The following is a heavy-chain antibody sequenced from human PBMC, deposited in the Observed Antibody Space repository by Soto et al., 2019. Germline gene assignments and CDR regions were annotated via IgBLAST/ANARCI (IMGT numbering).Heavy chain of an antibody. V-gene: IGHV5-51*01. CDR2: IYPGDSDT. Sequence: GESLKISCKGSGYSFTNYWIGWVRQMPGKGLEWMGIIYPGDSDTRYSPSFQGQVTISADKSISTAYLQWSSLKASDTAMYYCARREPFYYGSGTYYTPFNYWGQGTLVTVSS. D-gene: IGHD3-10*01. J-gene: IGHJ4*02. CDR1: GYSFTNYW. CDR3: ARREPFYYGSGTYYTPFNY.